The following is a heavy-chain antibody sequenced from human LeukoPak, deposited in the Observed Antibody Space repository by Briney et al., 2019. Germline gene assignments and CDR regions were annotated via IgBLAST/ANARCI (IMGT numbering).Heavy chain of an antibody. CDR2: INPSGGST. J-gene: IGHJ4*02. Sequence: ASVKVSCKASGYTFTSYYMHWVRQAPGQGLEWMGIINPSGGSTSYAQKFQGRVTMTRDVSTSTVYMELSSLRSEDTAVYYCAAGEHWLGVDYWGQGTLVTVSS. V-gene: IGHV1-46*01. D-gene: IGHD7-27*01. CDR3: AAGEHWLGVDY. CDR1: GYTFTSYY.